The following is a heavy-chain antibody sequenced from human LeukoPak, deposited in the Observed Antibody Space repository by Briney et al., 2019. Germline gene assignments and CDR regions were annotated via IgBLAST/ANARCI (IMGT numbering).Heavy chain of an antibody. Sequence: GGSLRLSCAASGFTFSSYAMHWVRQAPGKGLEWVAVISYDGSNKYYADSVKGRFTISRDNSKNTLYLQMNSLRAEDTAVYYCASTRLPSLRLGYFDYWGQGTLVTVSS. D-gene: IGHD5/OR15-5a*01. CDR3: ASTRLPSLRLGYFDY. V-gene: IGHV3-30*04. J-gene: IGHJ4*02. CDR1: GFTFSSYA. CDR2: ISYDGSNK.